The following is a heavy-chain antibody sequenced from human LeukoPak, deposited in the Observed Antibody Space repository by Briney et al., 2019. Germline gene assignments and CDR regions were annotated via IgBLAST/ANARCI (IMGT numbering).Heavy chain of an antibody. V-gene: IGHV4-59*01. CDR1: GGSISSYY. CDR2: TYYSGST. CDR3: ARVYYDILTGSPLDAFDI. J-gene: IGHJ3*02. Sequence: PSETLSLTCTVSGGSISSYYWSWIRQPPGKGLEWIGYTYYSGSTNYNPSLKSRVTISVDTSKNQFSLKLSSVTAADTAVYYCARVYYDILTGSPLDAFDIWGQGTMVTVSS. D-gene: IGHD3-9*01.